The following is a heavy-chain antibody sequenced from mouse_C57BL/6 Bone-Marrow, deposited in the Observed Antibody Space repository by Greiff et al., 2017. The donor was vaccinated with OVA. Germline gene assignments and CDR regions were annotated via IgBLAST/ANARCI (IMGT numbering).Heavy chain of an antibody. CDR3: TTGGGGAY. J-gene: IGHJ3*01. CDR1: GFNIKDDY. CDR2: IDPENGDT. V-gene: IGHV14-4*01. Sequence: EVQLQQSGAELVRPGASVKLSCTASGFNIKDDYMHWVKQRPEQGLEWIGWIDPENGDTEYASKFQGKATITADTSSNTAYLQLSSLTSEDTAVYYWTTGGGGAYWGQGTLVTVSA.